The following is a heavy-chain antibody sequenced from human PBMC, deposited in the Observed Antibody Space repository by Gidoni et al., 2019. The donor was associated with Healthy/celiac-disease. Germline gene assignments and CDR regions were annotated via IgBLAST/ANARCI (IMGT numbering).Heavy chain of an antibody. J-gene: IGHJ4*02. CDR1: GFPFDAYA. Sequence: EVQLVESGGVLVQPGGSLRLSCAAPGFPFDAYAMPWVRKAPGKGREWCSRMSGDGGSTYEADAVKGRFTISRDNSKNSLDRQMNSLRTEDTALDYCAKGEPTAAGIDDGGQGTLVTVSS. CDR3: AKGEPTAAGIDD. CDR2: MSGDGGST. D-gene: IGHD6-13*01. V-gene: IGHV3-43*02.